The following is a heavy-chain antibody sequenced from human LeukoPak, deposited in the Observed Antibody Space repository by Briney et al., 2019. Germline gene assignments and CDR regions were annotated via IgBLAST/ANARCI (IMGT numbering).Heavy chain of an antibody. V-gene: IGHV4-59*01. CDR1: GGSISSYY. Sequence: SETLSLTCTVSGGSISSYYWSWIRQPPGKGLEWIGYIYYSGSTNYNPSLKSRVTISEDTSKNQFSLKLSSVTAADTAVYSCARLMQYDAFDIWGQGTMVTVSS. CDR3: ARLMQYDAFDI. D-gene: IGHD2-8*01. J-gene: IGHJ3*02. CDR2: IYYSGST.